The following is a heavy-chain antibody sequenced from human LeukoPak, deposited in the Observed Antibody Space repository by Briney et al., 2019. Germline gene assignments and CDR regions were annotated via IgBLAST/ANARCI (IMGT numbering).Heavy chain of an antibody. CDR1: GFTFSDYG. J-gene: IGHJ6*02. Sequence: GGSLRLSCEASGFTFSDYGMSWVRQAPGKGLEWVAFISSGGKNIYYADSVRGRFTISRDNAKKLLYPQMHSLRADDTDVYYCARSIGLTGGGVDVWRQGTTVTVSS. D-gene: IGHD3-9*01. V-gene: IGHV3-21*01. CDR3: ARSIGLTGGGVDV. CDR2: ISSGGKNI.